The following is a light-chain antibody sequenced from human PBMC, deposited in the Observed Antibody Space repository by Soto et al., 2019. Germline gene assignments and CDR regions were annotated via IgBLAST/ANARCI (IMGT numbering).Light chain of an antibody. J-gene: IGKJ1*01. CDR1: QGISSY. Sequence: DIEVTQSPSFLSASVGDRVTITCRASQGISSYLAWYQQKPGKAPKLLIYDASSLESGVPSRFSGSGSGTEFTLTITSLQPDDFATYYCLQDYNFRTFGQGTKVDI. CDR2: DAS. CDR3: LQDYNFRT. V-gene: IGKV1-9*01.